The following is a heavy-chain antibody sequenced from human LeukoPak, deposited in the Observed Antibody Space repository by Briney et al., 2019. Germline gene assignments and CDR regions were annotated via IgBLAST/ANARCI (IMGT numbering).Heavy chain of an antibody. CDR2: INHSGST. CDR3: ARVVVVVAATHIDY. CDR1: GGSMSSGDYY. D-gene: IGHD2-15*01. J-gene: IGHJ4*02. Sequence: SETLSLTCTVSGGSMSSGDYYYAWIRQPPGKGLEWIGEINHSGSTNYNPFLKSRVTISVDTSKNQFSLKLSSVTAADTAVYYCARVVVVVAATHIDYWGQGTLVTVSS. V-gene: IGHV4-39*07.